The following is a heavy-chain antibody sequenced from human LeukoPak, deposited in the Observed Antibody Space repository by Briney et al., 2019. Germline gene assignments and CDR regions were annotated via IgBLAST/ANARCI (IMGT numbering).Heavy chain of an antibody. D-gene: IGHD3-3*01. Sequence: ETLSLTCAVYGGSFSGYYWSWIRQPPGKGLEWVANIKQDGSENNYVDSVKGRLTISRDNAKNLLYLQMNSLRAEDTAVYYCAGGQGFLIDYWGQGTLVTVSS. CDR1: GGSFSGYY. J-gene: IGHJ4*02. V-gene: IGHV3-7*01. CDR2: IKQDGSEN. CDR3: AGGQGFLIDY.